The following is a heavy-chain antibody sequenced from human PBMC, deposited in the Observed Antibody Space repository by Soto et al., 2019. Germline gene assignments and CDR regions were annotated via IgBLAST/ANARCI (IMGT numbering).Heavy chain of an antibody. D-gene: IGHD6-19*01. CDR1: GYTFTSFD. CDR2: MNPNSGNT. CDR3: AREGAVAGSRWFDP. V-gene: IGHV1-8*01. Sequence: ASVKVSCKASGYTFTSFDINWVRQASGQGLEWMGWMNPNSGNTIYAQKFQGRVTMTRNTSINTAYMELSSLRSDDTAVYYCAREGAVAGSRWFDPWGQGTLVTVSS. J-gene: IGHJ5*02.